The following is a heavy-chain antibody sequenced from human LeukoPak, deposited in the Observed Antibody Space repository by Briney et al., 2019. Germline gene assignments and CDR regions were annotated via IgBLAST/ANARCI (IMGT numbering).Heavy chain of an antibody. CDR2: IYYSGST. J-gene: IGHJ4*02. CDR1: GGSISSTNYY. D-gene: IGHD6-6*01. V-gene: IGHV4-39*01. Sequence: SETLSLTCSVSGGSISSTNYYWGWIRQPPGKGLEWIGSIYYSGSTSYNPSLESRVTISVDTSKNQFSLKLNSVTAADTAVYYCARRYSSSSFDYWGQGTLVTVSS. CDR3: ARRYSSSSFDY.